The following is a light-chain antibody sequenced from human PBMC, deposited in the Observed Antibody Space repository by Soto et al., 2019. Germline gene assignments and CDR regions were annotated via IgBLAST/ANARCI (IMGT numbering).Light chain of an antibody. CDR1: QSISIG. J-gene: IGKJ5*01. CDR3: QQYNNRFIT. CDR2: GAS. V-gene: IGKV3-15*01. Sequence: EIVMTQSPATLSVSPGETATLSCRASQSISIGLAWYRQKPGQPPRLLIYGASTRATGIPARFSGSGSGTEFTLTISSLQSEDFAVYYCQQYNNRFITFGQGTRLEIK.